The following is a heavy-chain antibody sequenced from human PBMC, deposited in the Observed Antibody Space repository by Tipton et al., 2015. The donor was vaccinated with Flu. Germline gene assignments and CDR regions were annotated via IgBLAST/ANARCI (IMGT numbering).Heavy chain of an antibody. CDR1: GYSFTSYW. V-gene: IGHV5-51*01. CDR3: ARSRGGSGWYVPVSLYYYYGMDV. D-gene: IGHD6-19*01. J-gene: IGHJ6*02. Sequence: EVQLVQSGAEVKKPGESLKISCKGSGYSFTSYWIGWVRQMPGKGLEWMGIIYPGDSDTRYSPSFQGQVTISADKSISTAYLQWSSLKASDPAMYYCARSRGGSGWYVPVSLYYYYGMDVWGQGTPVTVSS. CDR2: IYPGDSDT.